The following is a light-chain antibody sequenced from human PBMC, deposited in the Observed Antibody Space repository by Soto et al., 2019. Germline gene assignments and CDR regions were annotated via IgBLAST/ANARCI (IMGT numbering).Light chain of an antibody. CDR3: QQYGNSPPIT. J-gene: IGKJ5*01. CDR1: QTVSSNY. Sequence: EIVLTQSPGTLSLSPGEGATLSCRASQTVSSNYLAWYQQKPGQAPRLLIYGASSRATGIPDRFSGSGSGTDFTLTISRLEPEDFAVYYCQQYGNSPPITFGQVTQLEIK. CDR2: GAS. V-gene: IGKV3-20*01.